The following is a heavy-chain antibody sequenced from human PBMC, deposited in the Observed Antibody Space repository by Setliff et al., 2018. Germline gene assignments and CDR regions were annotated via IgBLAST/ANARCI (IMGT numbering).Heavy chain of an antibody. Sequence: SETLSLTCSVSGGSISSRRYSWGWIRQTPGKGLEWIGSIYYSGSTYYNPSLESRVTISVDTSKNQVSLKLSSMTAADTAVYYCASGRPPLVGVYWGPGTLVTVSS. CDR2: IYYSGST. CDR3: ASGRPPLVGVY. CDR1: GGSISSRRYS. D-gene: IGHD2-2*01. J-gene: IGHJ4*02. V-gene: IGHV4-39*07.